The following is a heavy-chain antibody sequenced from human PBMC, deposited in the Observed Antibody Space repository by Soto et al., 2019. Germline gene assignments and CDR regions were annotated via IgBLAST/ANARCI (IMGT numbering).Heavy chain of an antibody. V-gene: IGHV5-10-1*01. CDR1: GYSFTSYW. CDR3: AKDRGSGSYAANYYYYGMDV. D-gene: IGHD3-10*01. Sequence: GESLKISCKGSGYSFTSYWISWVRQMPGKGLEWMGRIDPSDSYTNYSPSFQGHVTISADKSISTAYLQMNSLRAEDTALYYCAKDRGSGSYAANYYYYGMDVWGQGTTVTVSS. CDR2: IDPSDSYT. J-gene: IGHJ6*02.